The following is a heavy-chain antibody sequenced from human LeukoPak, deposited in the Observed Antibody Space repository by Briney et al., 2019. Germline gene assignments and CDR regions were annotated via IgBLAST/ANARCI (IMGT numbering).Heavy chain of an antibody. V-gene: IGHV3-9*01. CDR3: IKDAPNGSIDY. D-gene: IGHD2-8*01. CDR1: GFTFGDFV. Sequence: GGSLKLSCVTSGFTFGDFVMHWVRQAPGKGLECVSTISWTGDKVAYAGSVKGRFTVSRDNAKNSLFLQMNSLRTDDTALYYCIKDAPNGSIDYWGQGTLVTVSS. J-gene: IGHJ4*02. CDR2: ISWTGDKV.